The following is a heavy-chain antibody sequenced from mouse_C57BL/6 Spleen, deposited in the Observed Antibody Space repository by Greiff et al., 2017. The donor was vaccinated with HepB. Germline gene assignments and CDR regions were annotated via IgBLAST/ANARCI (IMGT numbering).Heavy chain of an antibody. J-gene: IGHJ2*01. CDR3: ARCEGNYDY. V-gene: IGHV1-59*01. CDR1: GYTFTSYW. CDR2: IDPSDSHT. Sequence: QVQLQQPGAELVRPGTSVKLSCKASGYTFTSYWMHWVKQRPGQGLEWIGVIDPSDSHTNYNQKFKGKATLTVDTSSSTAYMQLSSLTSEDSAVYYCARCEGNYDYWGQGTTLTVSS.